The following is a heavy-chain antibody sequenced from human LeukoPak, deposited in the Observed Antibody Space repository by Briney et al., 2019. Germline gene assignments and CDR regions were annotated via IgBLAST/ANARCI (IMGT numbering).Heavy chain of an antibody. D-gene: IGHD2-21*02. CDR2: ISYDGSNK. Sequence: GGSLRLSCAASGFIFNNYGMHWVRQAPGKGLEWVAVISYDGSNKNYAVSVKGRFTISRDSSKNTVYLQMNSLRVEDTAMYYCAKDWAPYCGGDCYFNYWGQGTLVTVSS. CDR3: AKDWAPYCGGDCYFNY. CDR1: GFIFNNYG. J-gene: IGHJ4*02. V-gene: IGHV3-30*18.